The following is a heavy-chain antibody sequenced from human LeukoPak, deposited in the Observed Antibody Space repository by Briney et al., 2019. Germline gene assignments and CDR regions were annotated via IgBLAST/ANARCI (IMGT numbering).Heavy chain of an antibody. Sequence: PSETLSLTCTVSGGSISSGDYYWSWIRRPPGKGLEWIGYIYYSGSTYYNPSLKSRVTISVDTSKNQFSLKLSSVTAADTAVYYCARHNYCSSTSCYSPWGQGTLVTVSS. J-gene: IGHJ5*02. CDR2: IYYSGST. CDR1: GGSISSGDYY. V-gene: IGHV4-30-4*08. CDR3: ARHNYCSSTSCYSP. D-gene: IGHD2-2*01.